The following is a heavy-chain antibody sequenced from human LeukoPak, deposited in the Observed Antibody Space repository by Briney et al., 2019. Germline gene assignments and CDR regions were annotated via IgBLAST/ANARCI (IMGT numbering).Heavy chain of an antibody. CDR1: GITLSNYG. Sequence: GGSLRLSCAVSGITLSNYGMSWVRQAPGKGLEWVAGISDSGGRTNYADSVKGRFTISRDNRKNTLYLQMNSLRVEDTAVYFCAKRGVVIRVILVGFHKEAYYFDSWGQGALVTVSS. V-gene: IGHV3-23*01. J-gene: IGHJ4*02. CDR2: ISDSGGRT. CDR3: AKRGVVIRVILVGFHKEAYYFDS. D-gene: IGHD3-22*01.